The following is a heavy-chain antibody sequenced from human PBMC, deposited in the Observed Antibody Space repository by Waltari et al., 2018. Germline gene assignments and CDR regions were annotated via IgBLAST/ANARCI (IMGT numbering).Heavy chain of an antibody. CDR3: ARSDIVATITAYSSGWPFDY. CDR1: GGTFSSYA. CDR2: IIPIFGTA. Sequence: QVQLVQSGAEVKKPGSSVKVSCKASGGTFSSYAISWVRQAPGQGLEWMGGIIPIFGTANYAQKFQGRVTITADESTSTAYMELSSLRSEDTAVYYCARSDIVATITAYSSGWPFDYWGQGTLVTVSS. V-gene: IGHV1-69*12. J-gene: IGHJ4*02. D-gene: IGHD5-12*01.